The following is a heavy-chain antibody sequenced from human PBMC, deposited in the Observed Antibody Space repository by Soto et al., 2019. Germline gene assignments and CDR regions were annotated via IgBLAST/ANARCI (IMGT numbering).Heavy chain of an antibody. Sequence: EVQLVESGGGLVQPGGSLRLSCAASGFTFSLYSMSWVRQAPGKGLEWVSYISRSSTGIHYADSVKGRFTISRDDATNSMNLKMNSLRDGDTAVYYCARAVTWGLDVWGQGTTVSISS. D-gene: IGHD3-10*01. CDR1: GFTFSLYS. CDR2: ISRSSTGI. V-gene: IGHV3-48*02. J-gene: IGHJ6*02. CDR3: ARAVTWGLDV.